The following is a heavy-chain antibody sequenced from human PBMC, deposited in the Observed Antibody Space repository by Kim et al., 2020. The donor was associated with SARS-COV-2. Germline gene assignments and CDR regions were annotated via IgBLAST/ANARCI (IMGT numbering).Heavy chain of an antibody. CDR1: GFTFSSYS. CDR3: ATAPYYDILTGYYPFRNYYFDY. J-gene: IGHJ4*02. D-gene: IGHD3-9*01. CDR2: ISSSSSYI. Sequence: GGSLRLSCAASGFTFSSYSMNWVRQAPGKGLEWVSSISSSSSYIYYADSVKGRFTISRDNAKNSLYLQMNSLRAEDTAVYYCATAPYYDILTGYYPFRNYYFDYWGQGTLVTVSS. V-gene: IGHV3-21*01.